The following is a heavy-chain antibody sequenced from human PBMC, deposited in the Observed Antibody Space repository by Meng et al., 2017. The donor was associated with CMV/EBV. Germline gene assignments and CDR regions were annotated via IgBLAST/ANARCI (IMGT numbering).Heavy chain of an antibody. Sequence: VQLVGSGGGLVQPGGSLRLSCAASGFTFSSYAMHWVRQAPGKGLEWVAVISYDGSNKYYADSVKGRFTISRDNSKNTLYLQMNSLRAEDTAVYYCAGYSEPDYWGQGTLVTVSS. J-gene: IGHJ4*02. V-gene: IGHV3-30-3*01. CDR1: GFTFSSYA. D-gene: IGHD2-15*01. CDR3: AGYSEPDY. CDR2: ISYDGSNK.